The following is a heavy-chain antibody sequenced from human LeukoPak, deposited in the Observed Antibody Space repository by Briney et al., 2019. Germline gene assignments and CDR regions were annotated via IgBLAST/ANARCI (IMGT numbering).Heavy chain of an antibody. J-gene: IGHJ3*02. Sequence: GGSLRLSCAASGFTFSSYSMNCVRQAPGKGLECVSSISSSISYIYFADSVKGRFTISRDNARNSLYLKMHRLRAEDTDVYYCARGYSNYGYAFDIWGQGTMVTVSS. CDR2: ISSSISYI. CDR1: GFTFSSYS. V-gene: IGHV3-21*01. CDR3: ARGYSNYGYAFDI. D-gene: IGHD4-11*01.